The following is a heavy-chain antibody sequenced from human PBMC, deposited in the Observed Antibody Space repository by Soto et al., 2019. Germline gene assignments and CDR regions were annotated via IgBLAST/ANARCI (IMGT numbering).Heavy chain of an antibody. D-gene: IGHD3-9*01. J-gene: IGHJ5*02. V-gene: IGHV3-23*01. CDR3: ATAYLEYYDILTGYYGGGWFDP. Sequence: GGSLRLSCAASGFTFSSYAMSWVRQAPGKGLEWVSAISGSGGSTYYADSVKGRFTISRDNSKNTLYLQMNSLRAEDTAVYYCATAYLEYYDILTGYYGGGWFDPWGQGTLVTVSS. CDR1: GFTFSSYA. CDR2: ISGSGGST.